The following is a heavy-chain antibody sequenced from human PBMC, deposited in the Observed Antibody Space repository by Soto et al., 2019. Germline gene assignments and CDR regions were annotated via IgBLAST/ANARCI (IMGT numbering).Heavy chain of an antibody. D-gene: IGHD4-17*01. V-gene: IGHV3-30*18. CDR2: ISFARSNK. Sequence: GGSLRLSCAVTGFTLSSCAIHWVRQAPGKGLEWVAIISFARSNKYYADSVKGRFTISRDDSKNTVYLQMNSLRPEDTAVYYCAKGPNGDYSFFDPWGQGTLVTSPQ. J-gene: IGHJ5*02. CDR1: GFTLSSCA. CDR3: AKGPNGDYSFFDP.